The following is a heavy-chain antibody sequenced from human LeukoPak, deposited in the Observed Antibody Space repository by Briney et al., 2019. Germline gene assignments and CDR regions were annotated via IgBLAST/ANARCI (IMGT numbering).Heavy chain of an antibody. CDR2: IWYDGSNK. Sequence: PGGSLRLSCAASGFTFSSYGMHWVRQAPGKGLEGVAVIWYDGSNKYYADSVKGRFTISRDNSKNTLYLQMNSLRAEDTAVYYCAKGRYSYGSGAFDIWGQGTVVTVSS. D-gene: IGHD5-18*01. CDR1: GFTFSSYG. J-gene: IGHJ3*02. V-gene: IGHV3-33*06. CDR3: AKGRYSYGSGAFDI.